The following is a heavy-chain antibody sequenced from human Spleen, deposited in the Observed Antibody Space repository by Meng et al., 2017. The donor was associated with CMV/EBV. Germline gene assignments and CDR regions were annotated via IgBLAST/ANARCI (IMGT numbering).Heavy chain of an antibody. CDR3: ARDRRYSYGFFDY. Sequence: SGDSVSGGAHYWSWIRQPPGKELEWLGYIYFSGSTNYNPSLKSRVTISVDTSKNQFSLKLSSVTAADTAVYYCARDRRYSYGFFDYWGQGTLVTVSS. V-gene: IGHV4-61*08. J-gene: IGHJ4*02. D-gene: IGHD5-18*01. CDR2: IYFSGST. CDR1: GDSVSGGAHY.